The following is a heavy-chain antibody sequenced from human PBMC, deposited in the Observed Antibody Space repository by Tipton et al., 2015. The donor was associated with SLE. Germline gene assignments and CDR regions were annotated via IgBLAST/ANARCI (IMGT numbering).Heavy chain of an antibody. CDR2: IIHTGST. D-gene: IGHD1-26*01. CDR1: GGSFSGYY. Sequence: TLSLTCAVYGGSFSGYYWSWIRQPPGKGLEWIGDIIHTGSTNYNPSLKSRVTISIDSSKNQFSLKLSSVTAADTAVYYCARGGYLYSGGFDYWGQGTLVTVSS. V-gene: IGHV4-34*01. CDR3: ARGGYLYSGGFDY. J-gene: IGHJ4*02.